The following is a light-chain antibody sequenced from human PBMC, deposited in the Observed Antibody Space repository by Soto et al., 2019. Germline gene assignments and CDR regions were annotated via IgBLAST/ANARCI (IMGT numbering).Light chain of an antibody. CDR3: SKYTSSSTFYV. CDR2: DVS. V-gene: IGLV2-14*01. Sequence: QSVLTQPASVSGSPGQSITISCTGTSSDVGGYNYVSWYQQHPGKAPKLMIYDVSNRPSGVSNRFSGSKSGNTASLTISGPQAEDGAVYYGSKYTSSSTFYVFRTGTKVPAL. J-gene: IGLJ1*01. CDR1: SSDVGGYNY.